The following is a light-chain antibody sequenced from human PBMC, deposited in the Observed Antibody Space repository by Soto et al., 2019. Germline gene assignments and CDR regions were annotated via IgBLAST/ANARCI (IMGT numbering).Light chain of an antibody. Sequence: AIRMTQSPSSFSASTGDRVTITCRASQGISSHLAWYQLKPGKAPRLLIYTASYLESGVPSRFSGSGSGTDFTLIISSRQSEDFAVYYCQQYFSYPLTCGGGTKVEIK. CDR2: TAS. V-gene: IGKV1-8*01. CDR3: QQYFSYPLT. J-gene: IGKJ4*01. CDR1: QGISSH.